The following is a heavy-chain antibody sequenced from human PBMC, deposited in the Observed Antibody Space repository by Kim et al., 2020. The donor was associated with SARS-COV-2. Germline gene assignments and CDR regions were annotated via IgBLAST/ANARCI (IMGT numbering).Heavy chain of an antibody. Sequence: TYNHDSVKGRITISRDNAKNSLYLQMNSLRAEDTAVYYCARGAMITRFDYWGQGTLVTVSS. CDR3: ARGAMITRFDY. D-gene: IGHD3-16*01. J-gene: IGHJ4*02. V-gene: IGHV3-21*01. CDR2: T.